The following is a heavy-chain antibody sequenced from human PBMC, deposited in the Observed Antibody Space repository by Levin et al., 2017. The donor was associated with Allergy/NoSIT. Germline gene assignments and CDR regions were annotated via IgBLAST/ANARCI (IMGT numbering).Heavy chain of an antibody. CDR3: ARVLGSSTPYDY. D-gene: IGHD6-6*01. Sequence: PGGSLRLSCAASGFTFSSYEMNWVRQAPGKGLEWVSYISSSGSTIYYADSVKGRFTISRDNAKNSLYLQMNSLRAEDTAVYYCARVLGSSTPYDYWGQGTLVTVSS. J-gene: IGHJ4*02. V-gene: IGHV3-48*03. CDR2: ISSSGSTI. CDR1: GFTFSSYE.